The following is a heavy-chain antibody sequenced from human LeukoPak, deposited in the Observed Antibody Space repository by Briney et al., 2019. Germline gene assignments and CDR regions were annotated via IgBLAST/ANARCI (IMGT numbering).Heavy chain of an antibody. J-gene: IGHJ4*02. CDR2: IYHGGTT. V-gene: IGHV4-59*08. D-gene: IGHD2-15*01. CDR3: ASHGGSLDYFDS. CDR1: TRSISTYY. Sequence: SQTLSLTCSVSTRSISTYYWSWIRQSPGKGLEWIGYIYHGGTTSYSPSLKRRVTISVDSPKNQFYLRLTSLTAADTALYYCASHGGSLDYFDSWGPGSLVIVSS.